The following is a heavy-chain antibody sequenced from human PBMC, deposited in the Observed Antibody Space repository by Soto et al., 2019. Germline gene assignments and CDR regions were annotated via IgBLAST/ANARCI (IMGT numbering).Heavy chain of an antibody. D-gene: IGHD3-22*01. CDR2: ISGSGGST. J-gene: IGHJ4*02. CDR1: GFTFSSYA. CDR3: AKSFYDSSGYYLFDY. Sequence: GGSLRLSCAASGFTFSSYAMSWVRQAPGKGLEWVSAISGSGGSTYYADSVKGRFTISRDNSKNTLYLQMNSLRAEDTAVYYCAKSFYDSSGYYLFDYWGQGTLVTVSS. V-gene: IGHV3-23*01.